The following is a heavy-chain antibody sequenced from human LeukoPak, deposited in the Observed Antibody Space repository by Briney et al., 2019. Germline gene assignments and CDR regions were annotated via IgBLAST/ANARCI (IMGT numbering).Heavy chain of an antibody. V-gene: IGHV1-18*04. CDR2: ISTYKGTT. J-gene: IGHJ6*03. Sequence: GASVKVSCKAIGYTFTTYGIAWVRQAPGQGLEWMGWISTYKGTTNYTQKFQGRVAMTTDTSTSTAYMELRSLRSDDTAVYYCARYSSRSYHYMDVWGKGTTVTVSS. CDR1: GYTFTTYG. D-gene: IGHD6-13*01. CDR3: ARYSSRSYHYMDV.